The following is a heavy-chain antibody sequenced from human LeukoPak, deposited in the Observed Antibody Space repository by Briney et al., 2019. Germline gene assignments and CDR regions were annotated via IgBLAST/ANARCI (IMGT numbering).Heavy chain of an antibody. J-gene: IGHJ4*02. CDR1: GGSVIGSY. CDR2: IYNTVDV. D-gene: IGHD1-26*01. Sequence: SETLSLTCTVSGGSVIGSYWTWIRQSPGGSLQYLGYIYNTVDVNYSPSLKSRVTISIDMSRNQVSLRLTSVTAADTAIYCCARSRSYDTTGFNPSYYLDSWGQGALVTVAS. CDR3: ARSRSYDTTGFNPSYYLDS. V-gene: IGHV4-59*02.